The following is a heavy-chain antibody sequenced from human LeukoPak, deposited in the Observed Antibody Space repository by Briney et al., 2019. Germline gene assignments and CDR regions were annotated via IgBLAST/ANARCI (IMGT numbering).Heavy chain of an antibody. V-gene: IGHV3-30*04. CDR1: GFTFSSYA. CDR2: ISYDGSNK. CDR3: ARDPLHQSSGPYFDY. Sequence: GGSLRLSCAASGFTFSSYAMHWVRQAPGKGLEWVAVISYDGSNKYYADSVKGRFTISRDNSKNTLYLQMNSLRAEDTAVYYCARDPLHQSSGPYFDYWGQGTLVTVSS. D-gene: IGHD3-22*01. J-gene: IGHJ4*02.